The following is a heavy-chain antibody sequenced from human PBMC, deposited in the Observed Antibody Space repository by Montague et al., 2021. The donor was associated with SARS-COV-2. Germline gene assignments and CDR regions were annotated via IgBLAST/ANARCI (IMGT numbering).Heavy chain of an antibody. Sequence: SETLSLTCTVSGGSISSYYWSWIRQPPGKGLEWIGYIYYSGSTNYNPSLKSRVTISVDTSKNQFSLKLSSVTAADTAVYYRARARSGRLFDYWGQGTLVTVSS. J-gene: IGHJ4*02. CDR3: ARARSGRLFDY. CDR2: IYYSGST. CDR1: GGSISSYY. V-gene: IGHV4-59*01. D-gene: IGHD3-10*01.